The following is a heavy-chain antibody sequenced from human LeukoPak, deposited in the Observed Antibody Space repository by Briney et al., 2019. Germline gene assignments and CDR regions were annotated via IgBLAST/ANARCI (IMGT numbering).Heavy chain of an antibody. D-gene: IGHD6-6*01. J-gene: IGHJ3*02. V-gene: IGHV4-59*01. Sequence: PSETLSLTCTVYGGSISSYYWSWIRQPPGKGLEWIGYIYYSGSTNYNPSLKSRVTISVDTPKNQFSLKLSSVTAADTAVYYCARIEYSSSSGAFDIWGQGTMVTVSS. CDR3: ARIEYSSSSGAFDI. CDR2: IYYSGST. CDR1: GGSISSYY.